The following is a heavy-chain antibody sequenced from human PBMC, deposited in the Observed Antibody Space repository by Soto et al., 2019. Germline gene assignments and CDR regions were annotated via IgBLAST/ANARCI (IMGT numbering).Heavy chain of an antibody. J-gene: IGHJ6*02. Sequence: SETLSLTCTVSGGSISSYYWSWIRQPPGKGLEWIGYIYYSGSTNYNPSLKSRVTISVDTSKNQFSLKLSSVTAADTAVYYCGRFLESYYYYGMDVWGQGTTVTVSS. CDR2: IYYSGST. CDR1: GGSISSYY. D-gene: IGHD3-3*01. V-gene: IGHV4-59*01. CDR3: GRFLESYYYYGMDV.